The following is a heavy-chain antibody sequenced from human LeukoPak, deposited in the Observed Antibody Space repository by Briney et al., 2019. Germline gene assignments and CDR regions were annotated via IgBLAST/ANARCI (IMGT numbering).Heavy chain of an antibody. V-gene: IGHV3-23*01. CDR3: AKATTPYYYDSSGYYYDY. D-gene: IGHD3-22*01. CDR1: GFTFSSYA. Sequence: GGSLRLSCAASGFTFSSYAMSWVRQAPGKGLEWVSAISGSGGSTYYADSVKGRFSISRDNSKNTLYLQMNSLRAEDTAVYYCAKATTPYYYDSSGYYYDYWGQGTLVTVSS. J-gene: IGHJ4*02. CDR2: ISGSGGST.